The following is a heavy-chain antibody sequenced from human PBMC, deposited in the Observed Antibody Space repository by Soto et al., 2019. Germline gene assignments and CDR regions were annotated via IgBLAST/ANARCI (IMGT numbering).Heavy chain of an antibody. J-gene: IGHJ4*02. Sequence: GESLKISCKGSGYSFTSYWIGWVRQMPGKGLEWMGIIYPGDSDTRYSPSFQGQVTISADKSISTAYLQWSSLKASDTAMYYCARGPGSMTTVTHFDYWGQGTLVTVSS. CDR1: GYSFTSYW. D-gene: IGHD4-17*01. CDR2: IYPGDSDT. CDR3: ARGPGSMTTVTHFDY. V-gene: IGHV5-51*01.